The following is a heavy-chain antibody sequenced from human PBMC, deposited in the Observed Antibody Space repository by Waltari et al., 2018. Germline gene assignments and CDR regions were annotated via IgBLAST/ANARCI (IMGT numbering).Heavy chain of an antibody. Sequence: EVQLLESGGGLVQPGWSLRLSCAASGFTFGSQAMKWVRQAQGKGMEWGSGISGSGGSTNYADSVKGRFTISRDNSKNTLYLQMNSLRAEDTAVDYCAKAYDQYSSSDVWGQGTLVTVSS. D-gene: IGHD3-22*01. V-gene: IGHV3-23*01. CDR2: ISGSGGST. CDR1: GFTFGSQA. J-gene: IGHJ4*02. CDR3: AKAYDQYSSSDV.